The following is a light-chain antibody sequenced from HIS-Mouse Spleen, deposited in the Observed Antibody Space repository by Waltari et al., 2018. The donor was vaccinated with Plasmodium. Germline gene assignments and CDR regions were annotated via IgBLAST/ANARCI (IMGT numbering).Light chain of an antibody. CDR1: SSDVGGYNY. Sequence: QSALTQPRSVSGSPGQSVPISATRTSSDVGGYNYVSWYQQHPGKAPKLMIYDVSKRPSRGPVTLCVSKCGSTVSLTISGRQAEDEADYYCCSYAGSYTLVFGGGTKRTVL. J-gene: IGLJ2*01. CDR3: CSYAGSYTLV. CDR2: DVS. V-gene: IGLV2-11*01.